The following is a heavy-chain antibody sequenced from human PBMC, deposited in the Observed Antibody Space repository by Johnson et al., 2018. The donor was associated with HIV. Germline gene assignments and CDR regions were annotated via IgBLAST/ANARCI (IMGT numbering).Heavy chain of an antibody. CDR3: ARAPGYPDAFDI. Sequence: VQLVESGGGLVQPGRSLRLSCAASGFTFEDYAMYWVRQAPGKGLEWVSGINWSSGSIGYADSVKGRFTISRDNARNSLYLQMNSLRAEDTALYYCARAPGYPDAFDIWGQGTVVTVSS. CDR1: GFTFEDYA. CDR2: INWSSGSI. J-gene: IGHJ3*02. D-gene: IGHD5-12*01. V-gene: IGHV3-9*01.